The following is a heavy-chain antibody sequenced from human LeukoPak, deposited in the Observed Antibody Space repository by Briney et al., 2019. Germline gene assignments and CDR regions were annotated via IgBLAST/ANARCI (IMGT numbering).Heavy chain of an antibody. CDR3: ARERYFDWFHIGGFDY. J-gene: IGHJ4*02. V-gene: IGHV4-34*01. CDR2: INHSGST. Sequence: SETLSLTCTVSGGSISSYYWSWIRQPPGKGLEWIGEINHSGSTNYNPSLKSRVTISVDTSKNQFSLKLSSVTAADTAVYYCARERYFDWFHIGGFDYWGQGTLVTVSS. CDR1: GGSISSYY. D-gene: IGHD3-9*01.